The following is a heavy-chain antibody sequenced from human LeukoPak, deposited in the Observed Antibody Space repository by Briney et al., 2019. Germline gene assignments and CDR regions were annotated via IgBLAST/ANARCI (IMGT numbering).Heavy chain of an antibody. D-gene: IGHD5-12*01. Sequence: PGTSLRLSCAASGFAFNTYAMHWVRQAPGKGLEWVSVISYDGRDKYSADSVKGRFTISRDNSKNTLYLQMNSLRAEDTAVYYCARGGFSGYDFERFDYWGQGTLVTVSS. J-gene: IGHJ4*02. CDR1: GFAFNTYA. CDR3: ARGGFSGYDFERFDY. V-gene: IGHV3-30*19. CDR2: ISYDGRDK.